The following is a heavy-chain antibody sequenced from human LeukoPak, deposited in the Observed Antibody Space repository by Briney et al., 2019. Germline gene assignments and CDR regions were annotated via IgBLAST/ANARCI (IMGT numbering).Heavy chain of an antibody. CDR2: INPSGGST. Sequence: ASVKVSCKASGYTFTSYYMHWVRQAPGQGLEWMGIINPSGGSTSYAQKFQGRVTMTRDTSTSTVYMELSSLRSEDTAVYYCAREDSLAAAGTPNWFDPWGQGTLVTVSS. CDR3: AREDSLAAAGTPNWFDP. CDR1: GYTFTSYY. J-gene: IGHJ5*02. V-gene: IGHV1-46*01. D-gene: IGHD6-13*01.